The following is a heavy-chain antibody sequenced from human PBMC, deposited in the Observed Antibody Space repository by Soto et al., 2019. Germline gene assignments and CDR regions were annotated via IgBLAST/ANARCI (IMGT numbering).Heavy chain of an antibody. V-gene: IGHV3-30-3*01. CDR1: GFTFSSYA. D-gene: IGHD3-22*01. CDR2: ISYDGSNK. CDR3: ARDLSYYYDSSP. J-gene: IGHJ3*01. Sequence: ESGGGVVQPGRSLRLSCAASGFTFSSYAMHWVRQAPGKGLEWVAVISYDGSNKYYADSVKGRFTISRDNSKNTLYLQMNSLRAEDTAVYYCARDLSYYYDSSPWGQGTMVTVSS.